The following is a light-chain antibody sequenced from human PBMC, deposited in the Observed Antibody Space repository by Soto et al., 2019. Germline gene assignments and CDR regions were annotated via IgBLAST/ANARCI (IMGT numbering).Light chain of an antibody. CDR1: QSVSSSQ. V-gene: IGKV3-20*01. Sequence: EIVLTQSPGTLSLSPGERATLSCRASQSVSSSQLAWYQQKPGQAPRLLIYGASTTATGIPDRFSGGGSGTDFTLTIRRLEPEDFAVYYCQQFGSSPEYTFGQGTKLEV. CDR3: QQFGSSPEYT. CDR2: GAS. J-gene: IGKJ2*01.